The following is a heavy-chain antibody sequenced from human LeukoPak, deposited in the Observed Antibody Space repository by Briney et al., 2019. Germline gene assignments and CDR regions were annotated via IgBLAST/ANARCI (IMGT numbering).Heavy chain of an antibody. CDR2: IKEDGSEK. CDR1: GFTFSTYW. D-gene: IGHD6-19*01. V-gene: IGHV3-7*01. Sequence: GGSLRLSCTASGFTFSTYWMNWVRQAPGKGLEWVANIKEDGSEKYYVDSVKGRFTIPRDNAKNSLYLQMNSLRPEDTAVYSCARSRGVAGTSEFDPWGQGTLVTVSS. J-gene: IGHJ5*02. CDR3: ARSRGVAGTSEFDP.